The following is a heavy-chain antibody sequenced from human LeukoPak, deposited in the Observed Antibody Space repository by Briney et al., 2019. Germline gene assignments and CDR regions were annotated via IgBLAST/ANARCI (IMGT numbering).Heavy chain of an antibody. CDR1: GGSISSGGYY. V-gene: IGHV4-30-2*01. D-gene: IGHD4-11*01. CDR3: ARGLTTVSSYNWFDP. J-gene: IGHJ5*02. CDR2: INHSGST. Sequence: TSQTLSLTCTVSGGSISSGGYYWSWIRQPPGKGLEWIGEINHSGSTNYNPSLKSRVTISVDTSKNQFSLKLSSVTAADTAVYYCARGLTTVSSYNWFDPWGQGTLVTVSS.